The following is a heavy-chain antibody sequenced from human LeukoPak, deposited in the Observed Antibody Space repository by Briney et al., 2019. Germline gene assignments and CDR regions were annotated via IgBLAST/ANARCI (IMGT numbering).Heavy chain of an antibody. J-gene: IGHJ3*02. Sequence: KTGGSLRLSCAASGFTFSNAWMSWVRQAPGKGLEWVGRIKTKTDGGTTDYAAPVKGRFSISRDDSKNTLYLQMDSLKTEDTAVYYCVTEGLHITSGGPDAFDIWGQGTMVTVSS. CDR3: VTEGLHITSGGPDAFDI. D-gene: IGHD2-8*02. CDR2: IKTKTDGGTT. V-gene: IGHV3-15*01. CDR1: GFTFSNAW.